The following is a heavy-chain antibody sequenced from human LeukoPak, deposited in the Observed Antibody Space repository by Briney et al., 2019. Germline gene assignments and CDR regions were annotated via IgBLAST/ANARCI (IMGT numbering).Heavy chain of an antibody. V-gene: IGHV3-15*01. Sequence: NPGRSLRLSCAASGFTFSNYGMHWVRQAPGKGLEWVGRIKSKTDGGTTDYAAPVKGRFTISRDDSKNTLFLQMNSLKTEDTAVYYCTTIGNYYGSGSFDYWGQGTLVTVSS. CDR3: TTIGNYYGSGSFDY. J-gene: IGHJ4*02. D-gene: IGHD3-10*01. CDR1: GFTFSNYG. CDR2: IKSKTDGGTT.